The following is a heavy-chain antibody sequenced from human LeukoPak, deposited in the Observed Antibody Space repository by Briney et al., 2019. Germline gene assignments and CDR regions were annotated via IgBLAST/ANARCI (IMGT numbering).Heavy chain of an antibody. CDR2: INHSGST. CDR3: ARVLGYGDYGPPYYYYGMDV. J-gene: IGHJ6*02. D-gene: IGHD4-17*01. Sequence: PSETLSLTCAVHGGSFSGYYWSWIRQPPGKGLEWIGEINHSGSTNYNPSLKSRVTISVDTSKNQFSLKLSSVTAADTAVYYCARVLGYGDYGPPYYYYGMDVWGQGTTVTVSS. V-gene: IGHV4-34*01. CDR1: GGSFSGYY.